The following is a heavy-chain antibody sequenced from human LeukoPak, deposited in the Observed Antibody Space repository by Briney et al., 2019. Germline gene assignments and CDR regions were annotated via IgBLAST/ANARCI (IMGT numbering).Heavy chain of an antibody. CDR1: GYSISSGYY. CDR3: ARVRRVTGSIFDY. D-gene: IGHD5-18*01. V-gene: IGHV4-38-2*02. J-gene: IGHJ4*02. CDR2: IYHSGST. Sequence: SETLSLTCTVSGYSISSGYYWVWIRQPPGKGLEWIGSIYHSGSTYYNPSLKSRVTISVDTSKNQFSLKLSSVTAADTAVYYCARVRRVTGSIFDYWGQGTLVTVSS.